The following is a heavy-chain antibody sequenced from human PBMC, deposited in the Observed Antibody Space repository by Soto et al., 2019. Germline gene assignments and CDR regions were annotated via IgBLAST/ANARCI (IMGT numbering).Heavy chain of an antibody. J-gene: IGHJ6*02. CDR2: ISYDGSNK. Sequence: GGSLRLSYAASGFTFSSYGMHWVRQAPGKGLEWVAVISYDGSNKYYADSVKGRFTISRDNSKNTLYLQMNSLRAEDTAVYYCAKDRGYDFWSGYYTNYYYYYGMDVWGQGTTVTVSS. CDR1: GFTFSSYG. D-gene: IGHD3-3*01. CDR3: AKDRGYDFWSGYYTNYYYYYGMDV. V-gene: IGHV3-30*18.